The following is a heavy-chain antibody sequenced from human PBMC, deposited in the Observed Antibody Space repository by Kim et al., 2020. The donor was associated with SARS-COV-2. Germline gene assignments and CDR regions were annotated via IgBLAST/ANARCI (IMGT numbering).Heavy chain of an antibody. J-gene: IGHJ3*02. CDR2: ISWNSGSI. CDR1: GFTFGDYA. D-gene: IGHD2-15*01. CDR3: AQTVLLRFYAFDI. Sequence: GGSLRLSCAASGFTFGDYAMHWVRQAPGKGLEWVSGISWNSGSIGYADSVKGRFTISRDNAKNSLYLQMNSLRAEDTALYYCAQTVLLRFYAFDIWGQGTMVTVSS. V-gene: IGHV3-9*01.